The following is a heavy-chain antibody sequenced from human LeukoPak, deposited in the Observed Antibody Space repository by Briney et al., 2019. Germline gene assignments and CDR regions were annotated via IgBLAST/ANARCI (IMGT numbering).Heavy chain of an antibody. CDR1: GFTFSSYG. Sequence: GRSLRLSCAASGFTFSSYGMHWVRQAPGKGLEWVAVISYDGGNKYYADSVKGRFTISRDNSKNTLYLQMNSLRAEDTAVYYCAKNSGSYYLGYWGQGTLVTVSS. CDR3: AKNSGSYYLGY. V-gene: IGHV3-30*18. CDR2: ISYDGGNK. J-gene: IGHJ4*02. D-gene: IGHD1-26*01.